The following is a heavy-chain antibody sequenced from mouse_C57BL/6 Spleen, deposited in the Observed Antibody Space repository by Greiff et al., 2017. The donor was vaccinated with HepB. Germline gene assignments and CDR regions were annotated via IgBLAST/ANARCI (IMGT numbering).Heavy chain of an antibody. V-gene: IGHV6-3*01. CDR1: GFTFSNYW. J-gene: IGHJ2*01. CDR2: IRLKSDNYAT. D-gene: IGHD1-1*01. Sequence: DVMLVESGGGLVQPGGSMKLSCVASGFTFSNYWMNWVRQSPEKGLEWVAQIRLKSDNYATHYAESVKGRFTISRDDSKSSVYLQMNNLRAEDTGIYYCPGVRFITTVGGDYWGQGTTLTVSS. CDR3: PGVRFITTVGGDY.